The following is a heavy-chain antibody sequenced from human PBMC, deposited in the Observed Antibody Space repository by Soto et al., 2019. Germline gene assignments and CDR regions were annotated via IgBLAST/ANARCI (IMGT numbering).Heavy chain of an antibody. J-gene: IGHJ4*01. CDR2: ISYDGSNK. CDR3: ARDGTV. Sequence: PGGPPRLSCGDSGLTFRTYAMHWVRQAPGKGLEWVAFISYDGSNKYYADSVKGRFSISRDNSKNTLYLQMNSLRAEDTAVYYCARDGTVWRHGTPVPVCS. D-gene: IGHD1-26*01. V-gene: IGHV3-30-3*01. CDR1: GLTFRTYA.